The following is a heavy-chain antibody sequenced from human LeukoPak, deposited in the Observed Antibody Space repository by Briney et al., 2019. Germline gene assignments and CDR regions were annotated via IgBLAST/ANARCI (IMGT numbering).Heavy chain of an antibody. CDR1: GGSFSGYY. CDR3: ASSTDGYYIAFDI. Sequence: KPSETLSLTCAVYGGSFSGYYWSWIRQPPGKGLEWIGEINHSGSTNYNPSLKSRVTISVDTSKNQFSLKLSSVTAAATAVYYCASSTDGYYIAFDIWGQGTMVTVSS. CDR2: INHSGST. J-gene: IGHJ3*02. V-gene: IGHV4-34*01. D-gene: IGHD3-3*01.